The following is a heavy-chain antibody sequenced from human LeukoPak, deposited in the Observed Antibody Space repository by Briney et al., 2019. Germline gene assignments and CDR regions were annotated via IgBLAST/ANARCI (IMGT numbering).Heavy chain of an antibody. CDR3: ATLLPSRSGGSCYSGSESDAFDI. V-gene: IGHV4-59*08. Sequence: SETLSLTCTVSGGSISSYHWSWIRQPPGKGLEWIGYIYYSGSTNYNPSLKSRVTISVDTSKNQFSLKLSSVTAADTAVYYCATLLPSRSGGSCYSGSESDAFDIWGQGTMVTVSS. D-gene: IGHD2-15*01. CDR2: IYYSGST. J-gene: IGHJ3*02. CDR1: GGSISSYH.